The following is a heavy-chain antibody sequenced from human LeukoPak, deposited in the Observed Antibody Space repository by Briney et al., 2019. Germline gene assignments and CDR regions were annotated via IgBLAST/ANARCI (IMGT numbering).Heavy chain of an antibody. CDR3: ARGGGLGLRY. Sequence: SETLSLTRAVYGGSFSGYYWSWIHQPPGKGLEWIGEINHSGSTNYNPSLKSRVTISVDKSKNQFSLKLSSVTAADTAVYYCARGGGLGLRYWGQGTLVTVSS. J-gene: IGHJ4*02. D-gene: IGHD3-16*01. CDR2: INHSGST. CDR1: GGSFSGYY. V-gene: IGHV4-34*01.